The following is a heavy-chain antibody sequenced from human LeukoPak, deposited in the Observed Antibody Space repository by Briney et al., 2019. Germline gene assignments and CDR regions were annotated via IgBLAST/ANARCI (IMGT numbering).Heavy chain of an antibody. CDR3: ARRSSSGNWSDY. J-gene: IGHJ4*02. CDR1: SGSMSSGNYY. V-gene: IGHV4-31*03. Sequence: PSETLSLTCTVSSGSMSSGNYYWNWIRQHPGKGLEWIGYISNSGNTYYNPSLKSRVTMSVDTSVNQFSLKLSSVTAADTAVYYCARRSSSGNWSDYWGQGALVTVSS. D-gene: IGHD3-22*01. CDR2: ISNSGNT.